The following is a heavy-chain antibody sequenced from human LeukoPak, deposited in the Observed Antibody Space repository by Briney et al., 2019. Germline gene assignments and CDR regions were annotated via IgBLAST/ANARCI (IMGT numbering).Heavy chain of an antibody. V-gene: IGHV1-8*01. CDR2: MNPNTGNA. D-gene: IGHD2-21*02. Sequence: ASVKLSCKTSGNTFTSYDINWLRQATGQGLEWMGWMNPNTGNADSAQKFQGRVTMTSNISISTAYMELSSLRSEDTAMYFCARCTGGDCGGAFDMWGQGTMVTVSS. J-gene: IGHJ3*02. CDR3: ARCTGGDCGGAFDM. CDR1: GNTFTSYD.